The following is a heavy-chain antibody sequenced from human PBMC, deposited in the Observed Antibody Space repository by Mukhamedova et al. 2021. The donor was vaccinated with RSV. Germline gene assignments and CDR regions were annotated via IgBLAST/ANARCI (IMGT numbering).Heavy chain of an antibody. J-gene: IGHJ3*02. CDR2: IFATGST. D-gene: IGHD3-22*01. Sequence: WSWIRQPAGKGLEWIGRIFATGSTDYNPSLRSRVTISTDPSKNQFSLRLSSVSAADTAVYFCARAGGMFDSSGSYRDDDALEIWGQ. V-gene: IGHV4-61*02. CDR3: ARAGGMFDSSGSYRDDDALEI.